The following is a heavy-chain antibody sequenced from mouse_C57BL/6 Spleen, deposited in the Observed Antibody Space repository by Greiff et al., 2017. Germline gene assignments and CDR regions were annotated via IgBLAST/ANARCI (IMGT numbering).Heavy chain of an antibody. CDR2: IRSKSNNYAT. CDR3: VRQGGYDRFAY. V-gene: IGHV10-1*01. CDR1: GFSFNTYA. J-gene: IGHJ3*01. Sequence: EVQVVESGGGLVQPKGSLKLSCAASGFSFNTYAMNWVRQAPGKGLEWVARIRSKSNNYATYYADSVKDRFTISRDDSESMLYLQMNNLKTEDTAMYYCVRQGGYDRFAYWGQGTLVTVSA. D-gene: IGHD2-2*01.